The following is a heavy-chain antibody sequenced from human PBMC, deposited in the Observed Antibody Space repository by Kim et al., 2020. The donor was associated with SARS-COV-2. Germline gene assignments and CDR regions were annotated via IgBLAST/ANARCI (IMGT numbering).Heavy chain of an antibody. CDR1: GGSISSSNW. CDR2: IYHSGST. Sequence: SETLSLTCAVSGGSISSSNWWSWVRQPPGTGLEWIGEIYHSGSTNYNPSLKSRVTISVDKSKNQFSLKLSSVTAADTAVYYCASRTITMVRGVPLGANWFDPWGQGTLVTVSS. CDR3: ASRTITMVRGVPLGANWFDP. J-gene: IGHJ5*02. V-gene: IGHV4-4*02. D-gene: IGHD3-10*01.